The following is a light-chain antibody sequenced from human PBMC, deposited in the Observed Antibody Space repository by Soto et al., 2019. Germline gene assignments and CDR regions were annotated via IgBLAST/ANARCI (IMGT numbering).Light chain of an antibody. J-gene: IGKJ4*01. CDR1: QSVRSRY. CDR3: QQYGSSPLT. CDR2: GAA. Sequence: ETVLTQSPGTLSLSPGERATLSCRASQSVRSRYLAWYQQKPGQAPRLLIYGAASRATGIPDRFSGSGSGTDFTLTISRLEPEDFAVYYCQQYGSSPLTFGGGSKVDIK. V-gene: IGKV3-20*01.